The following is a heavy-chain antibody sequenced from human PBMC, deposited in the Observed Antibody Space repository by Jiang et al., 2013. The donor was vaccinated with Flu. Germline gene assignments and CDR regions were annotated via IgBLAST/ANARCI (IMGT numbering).Heavy chain of an antibody. CDR2: IYSDEST. CDR3: ARERYYDAAGYYYYYYGMDV. V-gene: IGHV3-53*04. J-gene: IGHJ6*02. CDR1: GLTVSINY. Sequence: VQLVESGGGLAQPGESLRLSCAASGLTVSINYMSWVRQAPGKGLEWVSIIYSDESTYYADSVKGRFTISRHRSKNILYLQMNNLRAEDTAVYYCARERYYDAAGYYYYYYGMDVVGPRDHGHRLL. D-gene: IGHD3-16*01.